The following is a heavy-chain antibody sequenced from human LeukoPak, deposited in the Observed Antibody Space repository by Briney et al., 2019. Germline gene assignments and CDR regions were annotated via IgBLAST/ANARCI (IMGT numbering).Heavy chain of an antibody. CDR2: IYHSGST. Sequence: KTSETLSLTCTVSGYSISSAYYWGLIRQPPGKGLDWIGTIYHSGSTYYNPSLKSRVTISVDTSKNQFSLKLSSVTAADTAVYYCARAGHNYDILTGGFDYWGQGTLVTVSS. CDR3: ARAGHNYDILTGGFDY. D-gene: IGHD3-9*01. CDR1: GYSISSAYY. J-gene: IGHJ4*02. V-gene: IGHV4-38-2*02.